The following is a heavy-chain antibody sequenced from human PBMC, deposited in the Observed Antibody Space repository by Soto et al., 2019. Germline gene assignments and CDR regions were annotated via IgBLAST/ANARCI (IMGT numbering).Heavy chain of an antibody. D-gene: IGHD3-10*01. Sequence: CTWIRQHPGKGLEWIGYIYYTGGAYYNPSLKSRALLSLYTSKSQFSLNLTSVTAADTAVYYCARGLTMLRGVMDSWGQGTLVTVSS. J-gene: IGHJ4*02. V-gene: IGHV4-31*02. CDR2: IYYTGGA. CDR3: ARGLTMLRGVMDS.